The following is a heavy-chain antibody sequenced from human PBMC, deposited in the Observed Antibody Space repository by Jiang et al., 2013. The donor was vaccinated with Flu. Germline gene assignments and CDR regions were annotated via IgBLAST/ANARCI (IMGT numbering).Heavy chain of an antibody. J-gene: IGHJ3*02. CDR1: GGSISSYY. CDR2: IYTSGST. D-gene: IGHD3-10*01. V-gene: IGHV4-4*07. Sequence: TLSLTCTVSGGSISSYYWSWIRQPAGKGLEWIGRIYTSGSTNYNPSLKSRVTMSVDTSKNQFSLKLSSVTAADTAVYYCAGDRDPFYGSGSYRAFDIWGQGTMVTVSS. CDR3: AGDRDPFYGSGSYRAFDI.